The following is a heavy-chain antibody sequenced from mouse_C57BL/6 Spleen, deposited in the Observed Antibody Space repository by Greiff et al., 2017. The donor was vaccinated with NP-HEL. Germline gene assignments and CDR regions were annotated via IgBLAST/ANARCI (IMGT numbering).Heavy chain of an antibody. CDR1: GYTFTSYW. CDR3: ARRSYSKDAMDY. D-gene: IGHD2-5*01. Sequence: QVQLQQPGAELVKPGASVKLSCKASGYTFTSYWMQWVKQRPGQGLEWIGEIDPSDSYTNYNQKFKGKATLTVDTSSSTAYMQLSSLTSEDSAVYYCARRSYSKDAMDYWGQGTSVTVSS. V-gene: IGHV1-50*01. J-gene: IGHJ4*01. CDR2: IDPSDSYT.